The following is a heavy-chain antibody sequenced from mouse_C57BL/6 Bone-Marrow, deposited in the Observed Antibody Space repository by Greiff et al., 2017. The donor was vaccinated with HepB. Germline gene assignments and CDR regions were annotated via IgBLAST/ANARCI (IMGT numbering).Heavy chain of an antibody. V-gene: IGHV5-4*01. CDR2: ISDGGSYT. CDR3: ARDEGPTFFDY. CDR1: GFTFSSYA. J-gene: IGHJ2*01. D-gene: IGHD4-1*02. Sequence: EVKLVESGGGLVKPGGSLKLSCAASGFTFSSYAMSWVRQTPEKRLEWVATISDGGSYTYYPDNVKGRFTISRDNAKNNLYLQMSHLKSEDTAMYYCARDEGPTFFDYWGQGTTLTVSS.